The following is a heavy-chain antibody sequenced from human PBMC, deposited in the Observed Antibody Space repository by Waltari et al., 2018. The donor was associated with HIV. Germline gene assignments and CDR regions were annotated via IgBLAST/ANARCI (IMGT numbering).Heavy chain of an antibody. CDR1: DKALSGSV. Sequence: QVQLQKSPYQLKQPGTSVQIPCKSSDKALSGSVINWVRQAPGQGLEWIGLIDTKTGSPTYAQVFSGLLILSLDTSVTTSYLQIRALKTNDTATYYCAEGYGAFDFDYWGQGTLITVSP. J-gene: IGHJ4*02. CDR2: IDTKTGSP. D-gene: IGHD2-15*01. CDR3: AEGYGAFDFDY. V-gene: IGHV7-4-1*01.